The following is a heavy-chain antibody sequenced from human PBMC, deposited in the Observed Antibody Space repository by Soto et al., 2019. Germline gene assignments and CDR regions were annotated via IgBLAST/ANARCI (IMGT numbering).Heavy chain of an antibody. CDR3: ARDRYGSGSYYKGGDY. CDR2: IWYDGSNK. Sequence: ESGGGVVQPGRSLRLSCAASGFTFSSYGMHWVRQAPGKGLEWVAVIWYDGSNKYYADSVKGRFTISRDNSKNTLYLQMNSLRAEDTAVYYCARDRYGSGSYYKGGDYWGQGTLVTVSS. CDR1: GFTFSSYG. V-gene: IGHV3-33*01. D-gene: IGHD3-10*01. J-gene: IGHJ4*02.